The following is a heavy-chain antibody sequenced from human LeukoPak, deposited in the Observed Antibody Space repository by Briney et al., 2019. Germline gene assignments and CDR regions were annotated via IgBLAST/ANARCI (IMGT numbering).Heavy chain of an antibody. CDR3: GRYVWGSYHLDY. CDR1: GGTFSSYG. D-gene: IGHD3-16*02. J-gene: IGHJ4*02. CDR2: ISAYNGNT. Sequence: ASVKVSCKASGGTFSSYGISWVRQAPGQGLEWMGWISAYNGNTNYAQKLQGRVTMTTDTSTSTAYMELRSLRSDDTAVYYCGRYVWGSYHLDYWGQGTLVTVSS. V-gene: IGHV1-18*01.